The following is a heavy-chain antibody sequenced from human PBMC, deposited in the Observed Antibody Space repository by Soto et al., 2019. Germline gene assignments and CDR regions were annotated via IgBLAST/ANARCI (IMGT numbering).Heavy chain of an antibody. CDR2: ISGSGGST. Sequence: GGSLRLSCAASGFTFSSYAMSWVRQAPGKGLEWVSVISGSGGSTYYADSVKGRFTISRDNSKNTLYLQMNSLRAEDTAVYYCAKLYNWNHYAHWGQGTLVTVSS. CDR1: GFTFSSYA. J-gene: IGHJ4*02. D-gene: IGHD1-20*01. V-gene: IGHV3-23*01. CDR3: AKLYNWNHYAH.